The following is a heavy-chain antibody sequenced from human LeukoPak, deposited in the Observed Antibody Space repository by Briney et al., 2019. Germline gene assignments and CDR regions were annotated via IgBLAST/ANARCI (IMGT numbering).Heavy chain of an antibody. CDR3: ARDGYCSGGSCYSSASFYYYGMDV. J-gene: IGHJ6*02. CDR1: GYTFTSYG. V-gene: IGHV1-18*01. Sequence: GASVKVSCKASGYTFTSYGISWVRQAPGQGLEWMGWISAYNGNTNYAQKLQGRVTMTTDTSTSTAYMELRSLRSDDTAVYYCARDGYCSGGSCYSSASFYYYGMDVWGQGTTVTVSS. D-gene: IGHD2-15*01. CDR2: ISAYNGNT.